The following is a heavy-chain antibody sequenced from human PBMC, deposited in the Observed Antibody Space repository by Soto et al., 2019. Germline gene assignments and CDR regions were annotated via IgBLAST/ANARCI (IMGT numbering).Heavy chain of an antibody. Sequence: QVPLVQSGAEVKKPGASVKVSCKASGYTFTSYDINWVRQATGQGLEWMGWMNPNSGNTGYAQKFQGRVNMTRNTSISKAYMELSSLRSEDTAVYYCARGVACSGGSCYYFDYWGQGTLVTVSS. D-gene: IGHD2-15*01. CDR3: ARGVACSGGSCYYFDY. J-gene: IGHJ4*02. V-gene: IGHV1-8*01. CDR2: MNPNSGNT. CDR1: GYTFTSYD.